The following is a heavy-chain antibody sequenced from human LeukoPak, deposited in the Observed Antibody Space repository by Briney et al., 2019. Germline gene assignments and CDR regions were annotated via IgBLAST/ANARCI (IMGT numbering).Heavy chain of an antibody. Sequence: GRSLRLSCAASGFTFSSYGMHWVRQAPGKGLEWVAVIWYDGSNKYYADSVKGRFTISRDNSKNTLYLQMNSLRAEDTAVYYCARDTAVVRGVIIKGAFDIWGQGTMVTVSS. V-gene: IGHV3-33*01. D-gene: IGHD3-10*01. J-gene: IGHJ3*02. CDR1: GFTFSSYG. CDR3: ARDTAVVRGVIIKGAFDI. CDR2: IWYDGSNK.